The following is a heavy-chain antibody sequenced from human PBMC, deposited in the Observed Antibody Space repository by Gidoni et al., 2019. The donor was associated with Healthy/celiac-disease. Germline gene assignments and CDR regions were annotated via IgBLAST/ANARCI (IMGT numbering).Heavy chain of an antibody. CDR3: TPEYYDFWSGYYQGSDGMDV. D-gene: IGHD3-3*01. Sequence: EVQLVESGGGLVQPGRSLRLSCTASGFTFGDYAMSWVRQAPGKGLEWVGFIRSKAYGGTTEYAASVKGRFTISRDDSKSIAYLQMNSLKTEDTAVYYCTPEYYDFWSGYYQGSDGMDVWGQGTTVTVSS. CDR2: IRSKAYGGTT. J-gene: IGHJ6*02. CDR1: GFTFGDYA. V-gene: IGHV3-49*04.